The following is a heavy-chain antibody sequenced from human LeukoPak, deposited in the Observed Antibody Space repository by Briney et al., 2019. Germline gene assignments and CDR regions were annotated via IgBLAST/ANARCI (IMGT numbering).Heavy chain of an antibody. Sequence: GGSLRLSCAASGLTFSNYGMTWVRQAPGKGLEWVSVIYSGGSTYYADSVKGRFTISRDNAKNSLYLQMNSLRAEDTAVYYCARDPYSGSYGNYYYYFMDVWGKGTTVTISS. CDR2: IYSGGST. J-gene: IGHJ6*03. CDR1: GLTFSNYG. D-gene: IGHD1-26*01. CDR3: ARDPYSGSYGNYYYYFMDV. V-gene: IGHV3-66*01.